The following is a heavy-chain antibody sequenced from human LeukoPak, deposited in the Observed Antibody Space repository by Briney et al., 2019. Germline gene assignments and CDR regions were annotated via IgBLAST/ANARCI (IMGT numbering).Heavy chain of an antibody. V-gene: IGHV1-69*04. J-gene: IGHJ4*02. Sequence: SVKVSCKASGGTFSSYAISWVRQAPGQELEWMGRIIPILGIANYAQKFQGRVTITADKSTSTAYMELSSLRSEDTAVYYCARDWDYYDSSGYYYYFDYWGQGTLVTVSS. D-gene: IGHD3-22*01. CDR1: GGTFSSYA. CDR2: IIPILGIA. CDR3: ARDWDYYDSSGYYYYFDY.